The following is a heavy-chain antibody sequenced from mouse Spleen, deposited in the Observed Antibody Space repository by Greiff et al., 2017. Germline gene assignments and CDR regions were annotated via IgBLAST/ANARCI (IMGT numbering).Heavy chain of an antibody. Sequence: VQWVESGAELVRPGASVTLSCKASGYTFTDYEMHWVKQTPVHGLEWIGAIDPETGGTAYNQKFKGKAILTADKSSSTAYMELRSLTSEDSAVYYCTHYYGKFAYWGQGTLVTVSA. CDR3: THYYGKFAY. D-gene: IGHD2-1*01. J-gene: IGHJ3*01. CDR1: GYTFTDYE. CDR2: IDPETGGT. V-gene: IGHV1-15*01.